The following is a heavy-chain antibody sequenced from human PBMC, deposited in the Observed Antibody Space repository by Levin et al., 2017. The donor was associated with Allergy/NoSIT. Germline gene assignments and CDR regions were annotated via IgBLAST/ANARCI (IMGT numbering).Heavy chain of an antibody. CDR2: ISGSGGST. Sequence: QAGGSLRLSCAASGFTFSSYAMSWVRQAPGKGLEWVSAISGSGGSTYYADSVKGRFTISRDNSKNTLYLQMNSLRAEDTAVYYCAKRQGYCSSTSCPTHFDYWGQGTLVTVSS. V-gene: IGHV3-23*01. J-gene: IGHJ4*02. CDR3: AKRQGYCSSTSCPTHFDY. D-gene: IGHD2-2*01. CDR1: GFTFSSYA.